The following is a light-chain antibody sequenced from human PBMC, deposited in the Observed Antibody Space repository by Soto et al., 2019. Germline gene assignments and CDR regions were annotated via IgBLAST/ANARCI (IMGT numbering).Light chain of an antibody. CDR2: DAS. CDR1: QSVSTY. CDR3: QQRSNWPT. J-gene: IGKJ1*01. Sequence: EIVLPQSPATLSLSPGERATLSCRASQSVSTYLAWYQQKPGQAPRLLISDASNRATGIPARFSGSGSGTDFTLTISSLEPEDFAVYYCQQRSNWPTFGQGTKVDI. V-gene: IGKV3-11*01.